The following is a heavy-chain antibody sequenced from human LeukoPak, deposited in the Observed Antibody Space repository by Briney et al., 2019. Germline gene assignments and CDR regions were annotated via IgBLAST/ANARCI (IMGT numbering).Heavy chain of an antibody. D-gene: IGHD6-19*01. CDR2: ISSSGSTI. Sequence: GGSLRLSCAASGFTFSSYGMNWVRQAPGKGLEWVSYISSSGSTIYYADSVKGRFTISRDNAKNSLYLQMNSLRAEDTAVYYCARLYSSGWDYWGQGTLVTVSS. V-gene: IGHV3-48*03. J-gene: IGHJ4*02. CDR3: ARLYSSGWDY. CDR1: GFTFSSYG.